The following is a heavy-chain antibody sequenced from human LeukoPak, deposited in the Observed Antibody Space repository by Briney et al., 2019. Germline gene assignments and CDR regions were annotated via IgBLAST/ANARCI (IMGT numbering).Heavy chain of an antibody. V-gene: IGHV4-34*01. D-gene: IGHD6-19*01. CDR1: GGSLRSYY. CDR3: ARARAVAGTLYYYYGMDV. Sequence: SETLSLTCAVYGGSLRSYYWSWIRQPPGKGLEWIGEINHSGSTNYNPSLKSRVTISVDTSKNQFSLKLSSVTAADTAVYYCARARAVAGTLYYYYGMDVWGQGTTVTVSS. J-gene: IGHJ6*02. CDR2: INHSGST.